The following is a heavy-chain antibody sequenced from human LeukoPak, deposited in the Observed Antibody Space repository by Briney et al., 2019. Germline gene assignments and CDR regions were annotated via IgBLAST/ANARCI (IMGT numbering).Heavy chain of an antibody. V-gene: IGHV4-34*01. Sequence: SETLSLTCAVYGGSFSGYYWSWIRQPPGKGLEWIGEINHSGSTNYNPSLKSRVTISVDTSKNQFSLKLSSVTAADTAVYYCARGSGVDIVATDINYFDYWGQGTLVTVSS. D-gene: IGHD5-12*01. J-gene: IGHJ4*02. CDR2: INHSGST. CDR3: ARGSGVDIVATDINYFDY. CDR1: GGSFSGYY.